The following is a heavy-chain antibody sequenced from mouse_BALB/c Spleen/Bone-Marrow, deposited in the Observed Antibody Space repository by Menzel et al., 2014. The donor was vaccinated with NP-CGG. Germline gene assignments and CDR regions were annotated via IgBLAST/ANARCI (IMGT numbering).Heavy chain of an antibody. J-gene: IGHJ4*01. CDR2: IWGGGGT. CDR1: GFSLSRYS. V-gene: IGHV2-6-4*01. CDR3: ARKNSSYVGAMDY. D-gene: IGHD1-1*01. Sequence: VKLVESGPGLVAPSQSLSITCTVSGFSLSRYSIHWVRQPPGKGLEWLGMIWGGGGTDYNSALKSRLSISKDNSKSQVFLKMNSLQTDDTAMYYCARKNSSYVGAMDYWGQGTSVTVSS.